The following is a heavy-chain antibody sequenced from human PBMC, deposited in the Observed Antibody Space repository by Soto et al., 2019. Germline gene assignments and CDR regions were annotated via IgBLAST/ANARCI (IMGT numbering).Heavy chain of an antibody. CDR3: ARDEWGSSSHHYYYGMDV. J-gene: IGHJ6*02. CDR1: GYTFTSYG. Sequence: QVQLVQSGAEVKKPGASVKVSCKASGYTFTSYGISWVRQAPGQGLEWMGWISAYNGNTNYEQKLQGRVTMTTDTATSTAYMELRSLRSDDTAVYYCARDEWGSSSHHYYYGMDVWGQGTTVTVSS. V-gene: IGHV1-18*04. D-gene: IGHD6-6*01. CDR2: ISAYNGNT.